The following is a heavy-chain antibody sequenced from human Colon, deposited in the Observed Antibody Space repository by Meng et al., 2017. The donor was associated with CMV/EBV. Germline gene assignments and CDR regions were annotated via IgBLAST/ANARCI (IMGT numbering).Heavy chain of an antibody. V-gene: IGHV3-23*01. CDR2: ISGAGSTT. J-gene: IGHJ4*02. Sequence: GESLKISCAASGFTFRPYAMGWVRQGAGKGLEWVSSISGAGSTTYYADSVKGRFTISRENAKNSLYLQMNNLRVGDTAVYYCAREGQTSTHWLGPLHNWGQGTVVTVSS. CDR1: GFTFRPYA. CDR3: AREGQTSTHWLGPLHN. D-gene: IGHD1-1*01.